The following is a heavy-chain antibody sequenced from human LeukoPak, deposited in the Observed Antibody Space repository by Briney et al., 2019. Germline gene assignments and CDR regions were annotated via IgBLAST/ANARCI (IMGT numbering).Heavy chain of an antibody. CDR3: ATFGRLREFAI. V-gene: IGHV4-59*01. CDR2: IYYSGST. D-gene: IGHD3-3*01. CDR1: GGSISRYY. Sequence: PSETLSLTRTVSGGSISRYYWSWIPEPPGKGLEGIGYIYYSGSTNYNPSLKSRVTISVDTSKNQFSLKLSSVTAADTAVYYCATFGRLREFAIWGQGTMVTVSS. J-gene: IGHJ3*02.